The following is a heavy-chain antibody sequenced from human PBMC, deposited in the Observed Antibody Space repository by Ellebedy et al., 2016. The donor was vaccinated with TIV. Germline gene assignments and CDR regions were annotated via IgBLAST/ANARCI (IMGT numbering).Heavy chain of an antibody. CDR1: GFNFGGHA. Sequence: GESLKISCAASGFNFGGHAMKWVRQAPGKGLEWVSSIGSSAYSTHYADSVKGRFTISRDNSRNTLFLQMNSLRGEDTALYFCAKDVRYTTGWGGALDIWGQGAMVTVSS. D-gene: IGHD6-19*01. CDR3: AKDVRYTTGWGGALDI. V-gene: IGHV3-23*01. J-gene: IGHJ3*02. CDR2: IGSSAYST.